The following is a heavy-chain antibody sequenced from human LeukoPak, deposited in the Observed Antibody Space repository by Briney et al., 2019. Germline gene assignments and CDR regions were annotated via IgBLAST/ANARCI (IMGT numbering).Heavy chain of an antibody. CDR1: GFTFYDYA. CDR2: ISWNSGSI. D-gene: IGHD3-22*01. CDR3: AKDLRYYYDSSGYDY. J-gene: IGHJ4*02. Sequence: PGRSLRLPCAASGFTFYDYAMHRVRQAPGKGLEWVSGISWNSGSIGCADSVKGRFTISRDNAKNSLYLQMNSLRAEDTALYYCAKDLRYYYDSSGYDYWGQGTLVTVSS. V-gene: IGHV3-9*01.